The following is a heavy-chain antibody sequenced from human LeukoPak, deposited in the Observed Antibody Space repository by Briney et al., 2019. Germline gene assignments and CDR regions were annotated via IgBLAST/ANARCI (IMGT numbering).Heavy chain of an antibody. V-gene: IGHV3-21*01. J-gene: IGHJ3*02. D-gene: IGHD4-17*01. CDR2: ISRTSSYI. Sequence: GGSLRLSCAASGFTFSSYSMNWVRQAPGKGLEWVSSISRTSSYIYYADSVKGRFTISRDNAKNSLFLQMNSLRAEDTAVYYCARAIYGDYVMDAFDIWGQGTMVTVSS. CDR1: GFTFSSYS. CDR3: ARAIYGDYVMDAFDI.